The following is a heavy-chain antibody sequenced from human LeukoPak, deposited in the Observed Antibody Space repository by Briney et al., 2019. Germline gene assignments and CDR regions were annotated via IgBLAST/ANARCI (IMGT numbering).Heavy chain of an antibody. CDR2: IYYSGST. CDR3: ARAPRKEYCSGGSCPVYYFDY. V-gene: IGHV4-39*01. CDR1: GGSISSSSYY. D-gene: IGHD2-15*01. Sequence: PSETLSLTCTVSGGSISSSSYYWGWIRQPPGKGLEWLGSIYYSGSTYYNPSLKSRVTISVDTSKNQFSLKLSSVTAADTAVYYCARAPRKEYCSGGSCPVYYFDYWGQGTLVTVSS. J-gene: IGHJ4*02.